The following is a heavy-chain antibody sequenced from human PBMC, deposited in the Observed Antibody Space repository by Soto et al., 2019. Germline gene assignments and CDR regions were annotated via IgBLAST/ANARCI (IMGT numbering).Heavy chain of an antibody. D-gene: IGHD6-13*01. V-gene: IGHV4-30-2*01. CDR1: GGSISSGAYS. CDR2: IYHSGST. J-gene: IGHJ5*02. CDR3: ARVIAATDTISVWFDP. Sequence: QLQLQESGSGLVKPSQTLSLTCAVSGGSISSGAYSWSWIRQPPGKGLEWIGYIYHSGSTYYNPSLKSRVTLSVDRSKNQFSLKLNSVTAADTAVYFCARVIAATDTISVWFDPWGQGTLVTVSS.